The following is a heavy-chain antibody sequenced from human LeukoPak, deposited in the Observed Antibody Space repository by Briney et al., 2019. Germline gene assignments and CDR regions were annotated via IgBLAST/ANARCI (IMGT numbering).Heavy chain of an antibody. Sequence: GGSLRLSCAASGFTFSSYEMNWVRQAPGKGLEWVSYISSSGSTIYYADPVKGRFTISRDNAKNSLYLQMNSLRAEDTAVYYCAREGAAAGSGEYWPPYFDYWGQGTLVTVSS. D-gene: IGHD6-13*01. V-gene: IGHV3-48*03. CDR3: AREGAAAGSGEYWPPYFDY. CDR2: ISSSGSTI. CDR1: GFTFSSYE. J-gene: IGHJ4*02.